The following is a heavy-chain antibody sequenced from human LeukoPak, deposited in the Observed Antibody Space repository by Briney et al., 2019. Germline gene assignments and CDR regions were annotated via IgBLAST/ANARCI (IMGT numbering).Heavy chain of an antibody. Sequence: SGGSLRLSCAASGFTFSSYAMHWVRQAPGKGLEWVAVISYDGSNKYYADSVKGRFTISRDNSKNTLYLQMNSLRAEDTAVYYCARGPYDSSVDYWGQGTLVTVSS. V-gene: IGHV3-30-3*01. D-gene: IGHD3-22*01. J-gene: IGHJ4*02. CDR2: ISYDGSNK. CDR1: GFTFSSYA. CDR3: ARGPYDSSVDY.